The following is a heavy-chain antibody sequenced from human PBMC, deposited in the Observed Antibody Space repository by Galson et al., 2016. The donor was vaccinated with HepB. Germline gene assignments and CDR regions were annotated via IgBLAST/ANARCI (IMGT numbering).Heavy chain of an antibody. Sequence: SLRLSCAASGLSFEDYAMHWVRQRPGKGLEWVASLNWNSGNIAYGDSVKGRFTISRDNAKNSLFLQMNSLRAEDTAVYYCARGTIAPGLDYWGQGTLVTVSS. CDR1: GLSFEDYA. CDR3: ARGTIAPGLDY. CDR2: LNWNSGNI. V-gene: IGHV3-9*01. J-gene: IGHJ4*02. D-gene: IGHD1-14*01.